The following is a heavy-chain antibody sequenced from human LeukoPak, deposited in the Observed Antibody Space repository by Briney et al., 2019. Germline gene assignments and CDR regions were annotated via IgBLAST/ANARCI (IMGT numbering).Heavy chain of an antibody. CDR2: ISSSSSYI. CDR3: ARDGYYYDSSGLLDC. D-gene: IGHD3-22*01. V-gene: IGHV3-21*01. CDR1: GFTFSSYS. Sequence: PGGSLRLSCAASGFTFSSYSMNWVRQAPGKGLEWVSSISSSSSYIYYADSVKGRFTISRDNAKNSLYLQMNSLRAEDTAVYYCARDGYYYDSSGLLDCWGQGTLVTVSS. J-gene: IGHJ4*02.